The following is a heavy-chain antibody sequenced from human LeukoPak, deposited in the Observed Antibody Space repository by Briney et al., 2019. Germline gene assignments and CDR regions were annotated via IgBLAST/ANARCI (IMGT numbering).Heavy chain of an antibody. D-gene: IGHD3-10*01. Sequence: GESLMISCTGSQYIFTSYWIGWVRQMPGKGLEWMGIINPDDSDTRYSPSFQGQVTFSADKSISTAYLQWSSLKASDTAMYYCARQENYHDSGSYYNSPYFFDYWGQGTLLAVSS. CDR2: INPDDSDT. CDR3: ARQENYHDSGSYYNSPYFFDY. V-gene: IGHV5-51*01. J-gene: IGHJ4*02. CDR1: QYIFTSYW.